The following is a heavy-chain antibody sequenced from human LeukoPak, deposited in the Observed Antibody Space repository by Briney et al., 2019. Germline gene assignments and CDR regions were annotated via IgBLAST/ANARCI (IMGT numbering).Heavy chain of an antibody. CDR2: IRSKSNNYAT. CDR3: TSRYSGYEDFDY. Sequence: GGTLRLSCAASGFTFSGSAMHWVRQASGKGLEWVGRIRSKSNNYATAYAASVKGRFTISRDDSKHTAYLQMNSLKTEDTAVYYCTSRYSGYEDFDYWGQGTLVTVSS. J-gene: IGHJ4*02. D-gene: IGHD5-12*01. CDR1: GFTFSGSA. V-gene: IGHV3-73*01.